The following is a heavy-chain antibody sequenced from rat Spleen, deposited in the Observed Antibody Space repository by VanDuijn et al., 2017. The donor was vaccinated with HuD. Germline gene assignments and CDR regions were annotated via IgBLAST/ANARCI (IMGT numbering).Heavy chain of an antibody. V-gene: IGHV5-25*01. D-gene: IGHD1-10*01. CDR1: GFTFSSFP. Sequence: EVQLVASGGGLVQPGRSLKLSCAASGFTFSSFPMAWVRQAPKKGLEWVASISSGGGDTYYPDSVKGRFTISRDNAKSTLYLQMDSLRSEDTASYYCARHGLYSNYGWFAYWGQGTLVTVSS. CDR3: ARHGLYSNYGWFAY. CDR2: ISSGGGDT. J-gene: IGHJ3*01.